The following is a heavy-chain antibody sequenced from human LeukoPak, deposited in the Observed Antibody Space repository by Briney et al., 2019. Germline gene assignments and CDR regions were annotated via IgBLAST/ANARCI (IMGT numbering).Heavy chain of an antibody. V-gene: IGHV4-59*01. D-gene: IGHD3-22*01. CDR1: GFTFSDYY. J-gene: IGHJ3*02. CDR3: AGEDYFDSSGYASWRFDI. CDR2: IYYSGNT. Sequence: LRLSCAASGFTFSDYYMSWIRHAPGKGLEWIGHIYYSGNTIYNPSLKSRVTISVDTSKNQFSLKLTSVTTADTAVYYCAGEDYFDSSGYASWRFDIWGQGTMVTVSS.